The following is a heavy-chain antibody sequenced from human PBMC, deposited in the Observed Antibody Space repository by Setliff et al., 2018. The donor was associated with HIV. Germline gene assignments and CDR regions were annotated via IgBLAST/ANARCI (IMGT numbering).Heavy chain of an antibody. D-gene: IGHD3-22*01. Sequence: ASVKVSCKASAYTLSDSYIHWVRQAPGQGLEWVGRIKPNSGDTNYAQNFQGRVTMTRDTSFSTAYMEMTKLTSDDTAVYYCAKNYFDTSGWSAVDYWGQGTLVTVSS. CDR2: IKPNSGDT. CDR3: AKNYFDTSGWSAVDY. CDR1: AYTLSDSY. J-gene: IGHJ4*02. V-gene: IGHV1-2*02.